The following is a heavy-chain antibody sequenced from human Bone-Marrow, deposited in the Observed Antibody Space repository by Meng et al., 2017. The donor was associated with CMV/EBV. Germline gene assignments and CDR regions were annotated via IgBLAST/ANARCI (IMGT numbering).Heavy chain of an antibody. CDR3: SRGGLVGASDY. CDR2: INRDGSST. D-gene: IGHD1-26*01. Sequence: SWAAAGFTFSSYWMHWVRKDPGKGRVWVSRINRDGSSTSYADAGKGRFTVSRDNGKNTLYMQMNSLSPEDTAVYYCSRGGLVGASDYWGQGTLVTVSS. J-gene: IGHJ4*02. V-gene: IGHV3-74*01. CDR1: GFTFSSYW.